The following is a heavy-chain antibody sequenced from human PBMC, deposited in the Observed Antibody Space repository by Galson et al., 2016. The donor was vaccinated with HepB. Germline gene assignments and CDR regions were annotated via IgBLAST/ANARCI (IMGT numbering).Heavy chain of an antibody. V-gene: IGHV4-59*12. CDR2: IYYSGRT. Sequence: TLSLTCTVSGASISGYYLSWIRQPPGKGLEWIGYIYYSGRTNYNPSLKSRVTISVDTSKNQFSLKLSSVTAADTAVYYCARSHIIAFYYYYGMDVWGQGTTVTVSS. D-gene: IGHD2/OR15-2a*01. CDR1: GASISGYY. CDR3: ARSHIIAFYYYYGMDV. J-gene: IGHJ6*02.